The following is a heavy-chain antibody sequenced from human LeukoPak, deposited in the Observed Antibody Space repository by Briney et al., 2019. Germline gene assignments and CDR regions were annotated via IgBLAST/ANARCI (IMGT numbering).Heavy chain of an antibody. Sequence: GGTLRLSCAASGFTFSSYGMSWVRQAPGKGLEWVSAISGSGGSTYYADSVKGRFTISRDNSKNTLYLQMNSLRAEDTAVYYCAKGEGVRGVPFDYWGQGTLVTVSS. J-gene: IGHJ4*02. D-gene: IGHD3-10*01. V-gene: IGHV3-23*01. CDR3: AKGEGVRGVPFDY. CDR1: GFTFSSYG. CDR2: ISGSGGST.